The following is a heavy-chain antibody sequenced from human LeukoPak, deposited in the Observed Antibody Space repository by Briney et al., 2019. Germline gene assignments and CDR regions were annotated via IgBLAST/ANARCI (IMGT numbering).Heavy chain of an antibody. V-gene: IGHV1-46*01. CDR3: ARDASIVVVTDYYYGMDV. CDR1: GYTFTSYY. Sequence: ASVKVSCKASGYTFTSYYMHWVQQAPGQGLEWMGIINPSGGSTSYAQKFQGRVTMTRDTSTSTVYMELSSLRSEDTAVYYCARDASIVVVTDYYYGMDVWGQGTTVTVSS. D-gene: IGHD2-21*02. CDR2: INPSGGST. J-gene: IGHJ6*02.